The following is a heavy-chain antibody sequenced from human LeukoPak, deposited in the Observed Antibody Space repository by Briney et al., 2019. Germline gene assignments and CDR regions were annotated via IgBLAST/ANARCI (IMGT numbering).Heavy chain of an antibody. D-gene: IGHD4-17*01. CDR2: IYYSGST. V-gene: IGHV4-39*07. CDR1: GGSISSSSYY. Sequence: SETLSLTCTVSGGSISSSSYYWGWIRQPPGKGLEWIGSIYYSGSTYYNPSLKSRVTISVDTSKNQFSLKLSSVTAADTAVYYCARRHYGRRASDIWGQGTMVTVSS. CDR3: ARRHYGRRASDI. J-gene: IGHJ3*02.